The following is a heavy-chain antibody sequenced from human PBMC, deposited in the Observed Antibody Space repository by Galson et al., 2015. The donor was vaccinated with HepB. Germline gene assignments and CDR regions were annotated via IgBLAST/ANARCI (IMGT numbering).Heavy chain of an antibody. Sequence: QSGAEVKKPGESLKISCKGSGYSFTGYWIGWVRQMPGKGLEWMGIIYPGDSDTRYSPSFQGQVTISADKSISTAYLQWSSLKASDTAMYYCARLPFDHHYYDSSGNSHTIPYYFDYWGQGTLVTVSS. J-gene: IGHJ4*02. CDR1: GYSFTGYW. CDR3: ARLPFDHHYYDSSGNSHTIPYYFDY. CDR2: IYPGDSDT. V-gene: IGHV5-51*01. D-gene: IGHD3-22*01.